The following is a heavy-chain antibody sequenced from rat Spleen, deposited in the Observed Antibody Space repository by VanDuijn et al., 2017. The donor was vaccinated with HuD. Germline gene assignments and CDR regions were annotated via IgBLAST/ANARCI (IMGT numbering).Heavy chain of an antibody. D-gene: IGHD1-7*01. CDR2: ISYDGSST. V-gene: IGHV5-17*01. CDR3: AVAGYGY. CDR1: GFTFSDYA. Sequence: EVQLVESGGGLVQPGRSLKFSCAASGFTFSDYAMAWVRQAPTKGLEWVATISYDGSSTYYRDSVKGRFTISRDNAKSTLYLQMDSLRSEDTGTYYCAVAGYGYWGQGVMVTVSS. J-gene: IGHJ2*01.